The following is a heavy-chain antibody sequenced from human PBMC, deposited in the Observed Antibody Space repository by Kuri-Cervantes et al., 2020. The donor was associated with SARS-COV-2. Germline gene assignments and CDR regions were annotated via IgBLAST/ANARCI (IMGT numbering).Heavy chain of an antibody. CDR2: ISSSSSTI. CDR3: ARDTIFGVVIRESSAFDI. V-gene: IGHV3-48*02. D-gene: IGHD3-3*01. Sequence: GGSLRLSCAASGFTFSNYGMHWVRQAPGKGLEWVSYISSSSSTIYYADSVKGRFTISRDNAKNSLYLQMNSLRDEDTAVYYCARDTIFGVVIRESSAFDIWGQGTMVTVSS. J-gene: IGHJ3*02. CDR1: GFTFSNYG.